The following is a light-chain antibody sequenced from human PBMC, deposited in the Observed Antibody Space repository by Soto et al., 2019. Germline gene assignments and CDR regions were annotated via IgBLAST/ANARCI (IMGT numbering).Light chain of an antibody. V-gene: IGLV1-44*01. CDR2: SNS. J-gene: IGLJ3*02. CDR1: SSNIGNNP. CDR3: AAWDDSLTGSWV. Sequence: QSVLTQPPSASGTPGQRVTISCSGSSSNIGNNPVNWYQQLPGTAPKLLIYSNSHRPSGVPDRFSGSKSGTSASLAISGLQFEHEADYYCAAWDDSLTGSWVFGGGTKVTVL.